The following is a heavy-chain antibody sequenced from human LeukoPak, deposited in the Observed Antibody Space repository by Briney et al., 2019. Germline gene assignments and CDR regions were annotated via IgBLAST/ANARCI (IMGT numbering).Heavy chain of an antibody. D-gene: IGHD2-21*02. J-gene: IGHJ2*01. Sequence: GGSLRLSCAASGFTFDDYATHWVRQAPGKGLEWVSGISYNSDTIAYADSVKGRFTISRDNAKNSLYPQMNSLRAEDTALYYCAKDYCGGDCYSGWYFDLWGRGTLVTVSS. CDR2: ISYNSDTI. V-gene: IGHV3-9*01. CDR3: AKDYCGGDCYSGWYFDL. CDR1: GFTFDDYA.